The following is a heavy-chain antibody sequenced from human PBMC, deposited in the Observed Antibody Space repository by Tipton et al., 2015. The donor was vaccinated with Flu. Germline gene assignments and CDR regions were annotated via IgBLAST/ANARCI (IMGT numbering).Heavy chain of an antibody. CDR1: GFTFRSFA. CDR3: ARDLVSYDSSGSPRY. CDR2: ISSSDSII. V-gene: IGHV3-48*04. J-gene: IGHJ4*02. Sequence: SLRLSCAASGFTFRSFAMTWVRQAPGKGLEWVSHISSSDSIINYADSVKGRFTISKDNAKNSLYLQMNSLRAEDTAVYYCARDLVSYDSSGSPRYWGQGTLVTVSS. D-gene: IGHD3-22*01.